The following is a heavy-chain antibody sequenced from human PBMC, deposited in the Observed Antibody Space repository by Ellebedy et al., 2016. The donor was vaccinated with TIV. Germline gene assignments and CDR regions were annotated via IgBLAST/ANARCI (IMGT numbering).Heavy chain of an antibody. V-gene: IGHV3-30*03. J-gene: IGHJ6*02. CDR3: ARGKQLVDGMDV. CDR2: ISHDEST. D-gene: IGHD6-6*01. Sequence: GESLKISCAASGFTFSTYGMHWVRQAPGKGLEWVAVISHDESTNSVEGRFTISRDNSKNTLYLQMNSLRTEDTAVYYCARGKQLVDGMDVWGQGTTVTVSS. CDR1: GFTFSTYG.